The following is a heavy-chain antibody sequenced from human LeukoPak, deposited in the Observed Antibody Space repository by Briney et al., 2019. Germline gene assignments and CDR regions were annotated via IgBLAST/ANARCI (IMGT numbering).Heavy chain of an antibody. J-gene: IGHJ4*02. CDR2: IKEDGSEK. D-gene: IGHD3-3*01. CDR1: GFTFRNYW. Sequence: GGSLRLSCAASGFTFRNYWMSWARQAPGRGREWVANIKEDGSEKYSLDSVEGRFAVSRDNVENLLYLQINNLRVEDTAIYCCARSGSSVFWYWGQGTLVTVSS. V-gene: IGHV3-7*01. CDR3: ARSGSSVFWY.